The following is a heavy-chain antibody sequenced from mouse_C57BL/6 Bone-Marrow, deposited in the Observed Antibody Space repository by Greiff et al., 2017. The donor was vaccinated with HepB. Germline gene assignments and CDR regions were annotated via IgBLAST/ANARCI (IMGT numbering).Heavy chain of an antibody. Sequence: QVQLQQPGAELARPGASVKLSCKASGYTFTSYGISWVKQRTGQGLEWIGEIYPRSGNTYYNEKFKGKATLTADKSSSTAYMELRSLTSEDSAVYFCARKGIGSSSYYYAMDYWGQGTSVTVSS. J-gene: IGHJ4*01. V-gene: IGHV1-81*01. D-gene: IGHD1-1*01. CDR3: ARKGIGSSSYYYAMDY. CDR2: IYPRSGNT. CDR1: GYTFTSYG.